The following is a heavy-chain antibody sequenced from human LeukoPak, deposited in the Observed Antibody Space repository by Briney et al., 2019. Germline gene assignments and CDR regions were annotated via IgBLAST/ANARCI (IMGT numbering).Heavy chain of an antibody. Sequence: SVKVSCTASGGTFSSYAISWVRQAPGQGLEWMGGIIPIFGAANYAQKFQGRVTITADKSTSTAYMELSSLRSEDTAVYYCARGPYSSSWSNFDYWGQGTLVTVSS. J-gene: IGHJ4*02. CDR2: IIPIFGAA. CDR3: ARGPYSSSWSNFDY. CDR1: GGTFSSYA. V-gene: IGHV1-69*06. D-gene: IGHD6-13*01.